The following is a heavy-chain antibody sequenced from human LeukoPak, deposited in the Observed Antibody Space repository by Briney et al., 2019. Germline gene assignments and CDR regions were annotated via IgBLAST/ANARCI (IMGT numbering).Heavy chain of an antibody. Sequence: GGSLRLSCAASGFTFDDYAMHWVRQAPGKGLEWVSGISWNSGTITYADSVKGRFTISRDNAKNSLYLQMNSLRAEDTALYYCAKDRRYQLQSLYFDYWGQGTQVTVSS. CDR2: ISWNSGTI. D-gene: IGHD2-2*01. J-gene: IGHJ4*02. V-gene: IGHV3-9*01. CDR1: GFTFDDYA. CDR3: AKDRRYQLQSLYFDY.